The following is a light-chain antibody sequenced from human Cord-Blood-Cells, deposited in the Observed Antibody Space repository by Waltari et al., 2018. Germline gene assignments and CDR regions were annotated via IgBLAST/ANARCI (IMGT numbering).Light chain of an antibody. CDR2: AAS. Sequence: IQMTQSPSSPSSSVGDRVTITCRASQSISSYLNWYQQKPGKAPKLLIYAASSLQSGVPSRFSGSGSGTDFTLTISSLQPEDFATYYCQQSYSTPRKTFGQGTKVEIK. V-gene: IGKV1-39*01. CDR1: QSISSY. J-gene: IGKJ1*01. CDR3: QQSYSTPRKT.